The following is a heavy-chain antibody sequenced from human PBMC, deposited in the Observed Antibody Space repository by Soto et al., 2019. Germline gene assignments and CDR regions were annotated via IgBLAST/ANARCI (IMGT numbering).Heavy chain of an antibody. CDR1: GGTFSSYS. J-gene: IGHJ5*02. CDR2: IIPIFGTA. V-gene: IGHV1-69*13. D-gene: IGHD2-15*01. Sequence: SVKVSCKASGGTFSSYSISWVRQAPGQGLEWMGGIIPIFGTANYAQKFQGRVTITADESTSTAYMELSSLRSEDTAVYYCARAPPEICSGGSCYSEPNWFDPWGQGALVTVSS. CDR3: ARAPPEICSGGSCYSEPNWFDP.